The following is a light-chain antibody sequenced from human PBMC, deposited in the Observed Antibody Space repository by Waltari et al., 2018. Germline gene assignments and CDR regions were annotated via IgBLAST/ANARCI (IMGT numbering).Light chain of an antibody. Sequence: QAGLTQPPSLSRDLGQTATLTCTGNQNNVANQGAASLQQHRGHPPKLLSFRSNNRPSGISERFSASTSGNTASLTITGLQPDDEADYYCSAWDSDLVAVVFGGGTKLTVL. CDR3: SAWDSDLVAVV. CDR2: RSN. CDR1: QNNVANQG. J-gene: IGLJ3*02. V-gene: IGLV10-54*04.